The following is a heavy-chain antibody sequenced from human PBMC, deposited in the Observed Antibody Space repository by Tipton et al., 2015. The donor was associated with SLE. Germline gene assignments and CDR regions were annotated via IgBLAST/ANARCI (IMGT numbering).Heavy chain of an antibody. V-gene: IGHV4-39*02. CDR3: AREIDPAAGYEFTWFDP. J-gene: IGHJ5*02. D-gene: IGHD6-13*01. CDR2: IYYSGST. CDR1: GGSISSSSYY. Sequence: TLSLTCTVSGGSISSSSYYWGWIRQPPGEGLEWIGSIYYSGSTYYNPSLKSRVTISVDTSKNQFSLNLTSVTAADTAVYYCAREIDPAAGYEFTWFDPWGQGTLVTVSS.